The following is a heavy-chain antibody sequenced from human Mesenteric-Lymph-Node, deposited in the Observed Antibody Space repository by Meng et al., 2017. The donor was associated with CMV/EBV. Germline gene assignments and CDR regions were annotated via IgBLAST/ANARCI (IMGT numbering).Heavy chain of an antibody. CDR1: GFTFNAYS. J-gene: IGHJ4*02. CDR2: IRGSSNYI. CDR3: ARDPIRASVATTAVDY. V-gene: IGHV3-21*01. Sequence: GESLKISCAASGFTFNAYSMTWVRQAPGKGLELVSSIRGSSNYIYYADSVKGRFTISRDNAKNLLYLQMNSLRAEDTAVYYCARDPIRASVATTAVDYWGQGTLVTVSS. D-gene: IGHD6-6*01.